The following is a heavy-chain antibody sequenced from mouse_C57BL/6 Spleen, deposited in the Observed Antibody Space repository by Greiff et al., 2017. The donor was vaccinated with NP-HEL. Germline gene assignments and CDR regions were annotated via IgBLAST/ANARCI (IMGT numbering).Heavy chain of an antibody. CDR1: GYAFSSYW. CDR2: IYPGDGDT. V-gene: IGHV1-80*01. Sequence: QVQLKQSGAELVKPGASVKISCKASGYAFSSYWMNWVKQRPGKGLEWIGQIYPGDGDTNYNGKFKGKATLTADKSSSTAYMQLSGLTSEDSAVYFCARGGYGSSYGFAYWGQGTLVTVSA. CDR3: ARGGYGSSYGFAY. J-gene: IGHJ3*01. D-gene: IGHD1-1*01.